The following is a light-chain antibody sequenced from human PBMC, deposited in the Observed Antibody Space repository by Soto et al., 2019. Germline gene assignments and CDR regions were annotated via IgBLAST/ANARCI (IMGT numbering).Light chain of an antibody. Sequence: EIVLTQSPGTLSLSPGERATLSCRASQTLSNSFIAWYQQKPGQAPRLLIYGASSRATGIPDRFSGSGSGTDFTLTISRLEPEDFAVYFCQQYASSPRTFGQGTKVDIK. CDR1: QTLSNSF. V-gene: IGKV3-20*01. CDR2: GAS. J-gene: IGKJ1*01. CDR3: QQYASSPRT.